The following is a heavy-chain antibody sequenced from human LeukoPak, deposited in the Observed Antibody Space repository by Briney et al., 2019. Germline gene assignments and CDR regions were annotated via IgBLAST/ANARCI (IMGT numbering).Heavy chain of an antibody. D-gene: IGHD3-16*01. J-gene: IGHJ6*02. V-gene: IGHV3-7*02. CDR3: AKNGGPHGMDV. CDR2: IKHDGSET. Sequence: GGSLRLSCATSGFTFSTIWMSWVRQAPGKGLEWVANIKHDGSETNYVDSVKGRFTISRDNAKNSLHLQMNSLRVEDTAVYYCAKNGGPHGMDVWGQGTTVTVSS. CDR1: GFTFSTIW.